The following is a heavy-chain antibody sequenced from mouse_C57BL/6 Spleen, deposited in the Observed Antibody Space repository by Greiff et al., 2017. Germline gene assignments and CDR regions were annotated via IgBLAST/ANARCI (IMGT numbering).Heavy chain of an antibody. D-gene: IGHD1-1*01. CDR2: IYPGDGDT. J-gene: IGHJ2*01. V-gene: IGHV1-82*01. Sequence: QVQLKQSGPELVKPGASVKISCKASGYAFSSSWMNWVKQRPGKGLEWIGRIYPGDGDTNYNGKFKGKATLTADKSSSTAYMQLSSLTSEDSAVYFCARVLRGTTVVADYWGQGTTLTVSS. CDR1: GYAFSSSW. CDR3: ARVLRGTTVVADY.